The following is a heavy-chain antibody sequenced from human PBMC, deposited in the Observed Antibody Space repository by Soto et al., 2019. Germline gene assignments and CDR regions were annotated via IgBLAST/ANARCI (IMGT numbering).Heavy chain of an antibody. CDR1: GYTFTSYT. J-gene: IGHJ4*02. D-gene: IGHD6-19*01. Sequence: ASVKVSCKASGYTFTSYTMNWVRQAPGQRLEWMGWINAGNGNIKYSEKFQGRVTITRDTSASTAYMELRSLRSDDTAVYYCARDILTVAGPSYFDYWGQGTLVNVSS. V-gene: IGHV1-3*01. CDR2: INAGNGNI. CDR3: ARDILTVAGPSYFDY.